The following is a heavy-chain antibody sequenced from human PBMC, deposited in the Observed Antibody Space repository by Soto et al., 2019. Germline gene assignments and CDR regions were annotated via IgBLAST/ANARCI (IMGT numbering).Heavy chain of an antibody. J-gene: IGHJ6*02. D-gene: IGHD3-16*01. V-gene: IGHV4-59*01. Sequence: SETLSLTCTVSGGSISSYYWSWIRQPPGKGLEWIGYIYYSGSTNYNPSLKSRVTISVDTSKNQFSLKLSSVTAADTAVYYCARDIMITFGGEHYYYYGMDVWGQGTTVTVSS. CDR3: ARDIMITFGGEHYYYYGMDV. CDR1: GGSISSYY. CDR2: IYYSGST.